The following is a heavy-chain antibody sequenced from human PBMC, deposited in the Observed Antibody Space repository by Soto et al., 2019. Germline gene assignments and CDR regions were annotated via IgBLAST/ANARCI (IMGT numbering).Heavy chain of an antibody. CDR1: GDSISNYY. CDR3: AREVVKGILGSYAMDV. Sequence: QVQLQESGPGLVKPSETLSLTCTVSGDSISNYYWGWIRQSAGRGLEWMGRMYSSGSTNYNPSLRSRVTLSVDTSKNQFSLRLSSVTVADTAVYYCAREVVKGILGSYAMDVWGHGTTVIVSS. J-gene: IGHJ6*02. V-gene: IGHV4-4*07. CDR2: MYSSGST. D-gene: IGHD3-16*01.